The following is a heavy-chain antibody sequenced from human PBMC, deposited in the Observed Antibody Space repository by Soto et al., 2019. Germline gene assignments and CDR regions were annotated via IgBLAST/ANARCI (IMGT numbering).Heavy chain of an antibody. Sequence: ASVKVSCKASGYTFTSYAIHWVRQAPGQSLEWMGWINAGNGNTRYSEKFQGRVTITRDTAASTAYMDLSRLISEDTAVYYCSKDFDYYYYAMDVWGQGITVTVSS. CDR2: INAGNGNT. J-gene: IGHJ6*02. CDR3: SKDFDYYYYAMDV. D-gene: IGHD3-3*01. V-gene: IGHV1-3*01. CDR1: GYTFTSYA.